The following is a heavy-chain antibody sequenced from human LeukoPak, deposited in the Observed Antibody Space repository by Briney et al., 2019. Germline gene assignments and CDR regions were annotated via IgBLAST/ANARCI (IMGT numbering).Heavy chain of an antibody. CDR3: AREKADNDLDY. J-gene: IGHJ4*02. Sequence: GGSLRLSCGVSGFTFSSYKMNWVRQDPGKGLEWVSAISGDSSTIYYADSVKGRFIISRDNAKNSLFLQMNSLRAEDTAVYYCAREKADNDLDYWGQGTLVTVSS. V-gene: IGHV3-48*01. CDR1: GFTFSSYK. CDR2: ISGDSSTI. D-gene: IGHD3/OR15-3a*01.